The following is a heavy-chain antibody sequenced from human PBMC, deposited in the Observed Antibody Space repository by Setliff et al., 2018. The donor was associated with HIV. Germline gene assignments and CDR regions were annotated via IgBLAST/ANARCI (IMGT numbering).Heavy chain of an antibody. Sequence: GASVKVSCKASGYTFTNYYIHWVRQAPGQGLEWMGRINPNSGGTNYAQKFQGRVTMTRDTSINTAYMEPSRLRSDDTAMYYCAKDGGELCWGQGTLVTVSS. CDR1: GYTFTNYY. CDR2: INPNSGGT. D-gene: IGHD2-21*01. V-gene: IGHV1-2*06. CDR3: AKDGGELC. J-gene: IGHJ4*02.